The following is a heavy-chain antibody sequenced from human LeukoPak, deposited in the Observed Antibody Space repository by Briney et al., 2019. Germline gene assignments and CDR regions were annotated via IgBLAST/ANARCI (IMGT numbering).Heavy chain of an antibody. Sequence: GASVKVSCKASGGTFSSYAISWVRQAPGQGLEWMGRIIPILGIANYAQKFQGRVTMTTDTSTSTAYMELRSLRSDDTAVYYCARDLSGYYDSSGYYPNWFDPWGQGTLVTVSS. CDR3: ARDLSGYYDSSGYYPNWFDP. V-gene: IGHV1-69*04. D-gene: IGHD3-22*01. CDR1: GGTFSSYA. J-gene: IGHJ5*02. CDR2: IIPILGIA.